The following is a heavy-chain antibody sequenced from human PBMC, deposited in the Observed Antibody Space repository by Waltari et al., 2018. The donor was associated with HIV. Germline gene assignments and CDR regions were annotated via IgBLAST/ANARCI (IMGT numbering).Heavy chain of an antibody. CDR3: ARVGCGGDCYHDAFDI. V-gene: IGHV3-48*04. CDR1: GFTFSRYS. D-gene: IGHD2-21*02. Sequence: EVQLVESGGGLVQPGGSLRLSCEASGFTFSRYSMNGVRQAPGRVLEGVSYIRSSISTFYYADSVKGRFTISRDNAKNSLYLQMNSLRAEDTALYYCARVGCGGDCYHDAFDIWGQGTMVTVSS. J-gene: IGHJ3*02. CDR2: IRSSISTF.